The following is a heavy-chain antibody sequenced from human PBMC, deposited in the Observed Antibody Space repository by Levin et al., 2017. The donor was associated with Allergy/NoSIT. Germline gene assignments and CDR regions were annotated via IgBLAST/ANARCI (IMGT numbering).Heavy chain of an antibody. D-gene: IGHD5-12*01. CDR1: GFTFSNYW. V-gene: IGHV3-7*01. J-gene: IGHJ4*02. CDR3: APWQPFRY. Sequence: RSSETLSLTCTASGFTFSNYWMSWVRQAPGKGLEWVANINQDGSATYHVDSVKGRFTISRDNAKNSLYLQMNSLRVEDTAVYYCAPWQPFRYWGQGTLVTVSS. CDR2: INQDGSAT.